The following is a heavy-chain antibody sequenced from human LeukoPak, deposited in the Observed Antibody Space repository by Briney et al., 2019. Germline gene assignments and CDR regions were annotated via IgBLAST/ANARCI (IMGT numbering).Heavy chain of an antibody. Sequence: ASVKVSCKASGYTFTSYGIGWVRQAPGQGLEWMGWISAYNGNTNYAQKLQGRVTMTTDTSTSTAYMELRSLRSDDTAVYYCARAHPVDTAMVLNWFDPWGQGTLVTVSS. J-gene: IGHJ5*02. CDR2: ISAYNGNT. D-gene: IGHD5-18*01. CDR1: GYTFTSYG. CDR3: ARAHPVDTAMVLNWFDP. V-gene: IGHV1-18*01.